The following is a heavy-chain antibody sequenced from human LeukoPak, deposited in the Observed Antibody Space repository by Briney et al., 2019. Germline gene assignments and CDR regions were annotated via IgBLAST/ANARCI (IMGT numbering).Heavy chain of an antibody. CDR3: ASEEKDDFWSGLSPNDAFDI. V-gene: IGHV1-46*01. CDR2: INPSGGST. Sequence: ASVKVSCKASGYTFTSYYMHWVRQAPGQGLEWMGIINPSGGSTSYAQKFQGRVTMTRDTPTSTVYMELSSLRSEDTAVYYCASEEKDDFWSGLSPNDAFDIWGQGTMVTVSS. D-gene: IGHD3-3*01. CDR1: GYTFTSYY. J-gene: IGHJ3*02.